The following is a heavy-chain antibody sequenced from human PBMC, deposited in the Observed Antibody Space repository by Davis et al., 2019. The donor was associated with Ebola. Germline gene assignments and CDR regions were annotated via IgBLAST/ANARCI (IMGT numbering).Heavy chain of an antibody. CDR3: ARELDY. V-gene: IGHV3-7*03. CDR2: IKPDGSEK. J-gene: IGHJ4*02. CDR1: GFTFSSYW. Sequence: GESLKISCAASGFTFSSYWMSWVRQTPGKGLEWVANIKPDGSEKYYVDSVKGRFTISRDNAKNSLYLQMNSLRAEDTAVYYCARELDYWGQGTLVTVSS.